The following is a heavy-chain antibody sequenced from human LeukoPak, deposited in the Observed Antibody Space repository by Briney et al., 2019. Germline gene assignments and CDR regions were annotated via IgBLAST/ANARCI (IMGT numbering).Heavy chain of an antibody. D-gene: IGHD3-3*01. V-gene: IGHV3-74*01. Sequence: PGGSLRLSCAVSGFTFSSYWMHWVRHAPGKGLVWVSRINTDGSSTSYADSVKGRFTISRDNAKNTLYLQMNSLKTEDTAVYYCTTETLDFGVVIIGGYYYYMDVWGKGTTVTVSS. CDR2: INTDGSST. CDR1: GFTFSSYW. J-gene: IGHJ6*03. CDR3: TTETLDFGVVIIGGYYYYMDV.